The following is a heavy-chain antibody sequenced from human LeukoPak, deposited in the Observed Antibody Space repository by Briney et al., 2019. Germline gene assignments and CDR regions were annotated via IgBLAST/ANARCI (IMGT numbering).Heavy chain of an antibody. J-gene: IGHJ3*02. D-gene: IGHD1-26*01. Sequence: SGTLSLTCTVSGGSISSYYWSWIRQPPGKGLEWIGYIYYSGSTNYNPSLKSRVTISVDTSKNQFSLKLSSVTAADTAVYYCASSVGATIVYAFDIWGQGTMITVSS. CDR3: ASSVGATIVYAFDI. CDR2: IYYSGST. CDR1: GGSISSYY. V-gene: IGHV4-59*08.